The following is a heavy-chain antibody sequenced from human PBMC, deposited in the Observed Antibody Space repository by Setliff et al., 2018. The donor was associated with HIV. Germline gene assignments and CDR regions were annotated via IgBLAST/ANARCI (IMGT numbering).Heavy chain of an antibody. CDR2: FYHSGRT. CDR1: GGSISSNSYC. CDR3: ARDQPQDYDSLTGYYTGRYFDY. Sequence: LSLTCTVSGGSISSNSYCWGWIRQPPGKGLEWIGSFYHSGRTYYNPSLKSRVTISVDTSKNQLSLKLTSVTAADTAVYYCARDQPQDYDSLTGYYTGRYFDYWGRGTLVTVSS. D-gene: IGHD3-9*01. V-gene: IGHV4-39*07. J-gene: IGHJ4*02.